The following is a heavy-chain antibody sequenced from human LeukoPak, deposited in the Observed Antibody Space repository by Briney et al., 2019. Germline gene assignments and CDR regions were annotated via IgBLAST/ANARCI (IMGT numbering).Heavy chain of an antibody. V-gene: IGHV4-4*07. CDR3: VCVPAVAAHFDY. CDR2: IYTSGST. D-gene: IGHD6-19*01. CDR1: GGSISSYY. J-gene: IGHJ4*02. Sequence: SETLSLTCTVSGGSISSYYWSWIRQPAGKGLEWIGRIYTSGSTNYNPSLKSRVTMSVDTSKNQFSLKLSSVTAADTAVYYCVCVPAVAAHFDYWGQGTLVTVSS.